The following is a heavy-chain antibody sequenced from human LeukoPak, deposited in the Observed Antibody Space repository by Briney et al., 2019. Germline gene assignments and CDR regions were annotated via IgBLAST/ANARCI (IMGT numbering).Heavy chain of an antibody. CDR3: TRQNYDYEGPIPH. D-gene: IGHD3-16*01. CDR2: ISSSRSYI. CDR1: GFTFSSYS. J-gene: IGHJ1*01. V-gene: IGHV3-21*04. Sequence: PGGSLRLSCAASGFTFSSYSMNWVRQAPGKGLEWVSSISSSRSYIYYADSVKGRFTISRDNAKNSLYLQMNSLKTEDTAVYYCTRQNYDYEGPIPHWGQGTLVTVSS.